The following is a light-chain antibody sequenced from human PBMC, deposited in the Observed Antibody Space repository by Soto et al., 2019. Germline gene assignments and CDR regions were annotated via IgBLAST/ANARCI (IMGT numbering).Light chain of an antibody. CDR1: QSVSSN. J-gene: IGKJ1*01. CDR3: QQYNKWWT. CDR2: GAS. V-gene: IGKV3-15*01. Sequence: DIVMTQSPSTLSVSPGERAPLSCRASQSVSSNLAWYQQKPGQAPRLLMYGASTRATGIPARFSGSGSGTEFTLTISSLQSEDFALYYCQQYNKWWTFGQGTNVDIK.